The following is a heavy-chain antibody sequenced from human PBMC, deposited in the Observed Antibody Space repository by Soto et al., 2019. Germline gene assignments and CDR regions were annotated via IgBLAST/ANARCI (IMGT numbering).Heavy chain of an antibody. D-gene: IGHD6-19*01. Sequence: EVQLLESGGGVVQPGGSLRLSCVASGFNFKKFAMDWVRQAAGEGLEWVSGIRCCGGSASYADSVKGRFSIARDDSKNTVSLQFNSLRVEDTAQYYCAKADGQQWLIPHLDNWGQGTLVTVS. CDR1: GFNFKKFA. V-gene: IGHV3-23*01. CDR3: AKADGQQWLIPHLDN. J-gene: IGHJ4*02. CDR2: IRCCGGSA.